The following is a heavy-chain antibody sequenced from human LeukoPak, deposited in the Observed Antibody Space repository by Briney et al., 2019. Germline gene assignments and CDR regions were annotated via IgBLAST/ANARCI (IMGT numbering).Heavy chain of an antibody. CDR2: IDPSNSYT. Sequence: GESLKISCKGSGYSFTSYWISWVRQMPGKGLEWMGRIDPSNSYTNYSPSFQGHVTISADKSISTAYLQWSSLKASDTAMYYCASWRSVAGAFDIWGQGTMVTVSS. V-gene: IGHV5-10-1*01. CDR1: GYSFTSYW. J-gene: IGHJ3*02. CDR3: ASWRSVAGAFDI. D-gene: IGHD2-15*01.